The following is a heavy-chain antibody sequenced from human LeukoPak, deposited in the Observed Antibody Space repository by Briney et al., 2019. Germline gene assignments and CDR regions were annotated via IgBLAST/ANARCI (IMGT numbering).Heavy chain of an antibody. CDR2: INPNSGGT. D-gene: IGHD3-10*01. Sequence: ASVKVSCKASGYTFTGYYVHWVRQAPGQGLEWMGRINPNSGGTNYAQKFQGRVTMTRDTSISTAYMELSRLRSDDTAVYYCASVVLWLGELSQVCWFDPWGQGTLVTVSS. CDR3: ASVVLWLGELSQVCWFDP. CDR1: GYTFTGYY. J-gene: IGHJ5*02. V-gene: IGHV1-2*06.